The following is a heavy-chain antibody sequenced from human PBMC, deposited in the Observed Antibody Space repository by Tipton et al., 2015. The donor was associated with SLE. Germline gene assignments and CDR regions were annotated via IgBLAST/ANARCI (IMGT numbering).Heavy chain of an antibody. CDR1: GGSISSSSYY. V-gene: IGHV4-39*07. CDR3: ARGAGSSGDFDY. J-gene: IGHJ4*02. CDR2: IYYSGST. Sequence: TLSLTCTVSGGSISSSSYYWGWIRQPPGKGLEWIGSIYYSGSTYYNPSLKSRVTISVDMSKNQFSLKLSSVTAADTAVYYCARGAGSSGDFDYWGQGTLVTVSS. D-gene: IGHD2-15*01.